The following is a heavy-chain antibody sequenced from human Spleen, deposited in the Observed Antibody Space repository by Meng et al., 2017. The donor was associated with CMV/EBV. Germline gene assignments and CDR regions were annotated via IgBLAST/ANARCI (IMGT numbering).Heavy chain of an antibody. J-gene: IGHJ6*02. Sequence: SVKVSCKASGGTLNIYAFSWVRQAPGQGLEWLGGIIPIPRITNYAQKFQDRVTITADKSTKTIYMELSSLRSEDMAVYYCARAHVGRQVSYQYYGMDVWGQGTTVTVSS. D-gene: IGHD3-10*01. CDR2: IIPIPRIT. CDR1: GGTLNIYA. V-gene: IGHV1-69*10. CDR3: ARAHVGRQVSYQYYGMDV.